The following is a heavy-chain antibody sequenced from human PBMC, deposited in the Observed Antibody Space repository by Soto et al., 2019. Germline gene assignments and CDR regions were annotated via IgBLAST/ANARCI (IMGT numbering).Heavy chain of an antibody. V-gene: IGHV3-15*01. CDR1: GFSFSDAW. D-gene: IGHD1-1*01. Sequence: GGSLRLSCAASGFSFSDAWMTWVRQAPGAGLEWVGRIKSKTDGGTTDYAAPVKGRFTISRDASRTTLYLQMNSLKTEDTAMYYSTTDPHSTGTKYWGQGTPVTVSS. J-gene: IGHJ4*02. CDR2: IKSKTDGGTT. CDR3: TTDPHSTGTKY.